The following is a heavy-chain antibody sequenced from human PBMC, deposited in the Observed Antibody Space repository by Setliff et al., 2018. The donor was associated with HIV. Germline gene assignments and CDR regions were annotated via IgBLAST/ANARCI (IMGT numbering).Heavy chain of an antibody. CDR3: ARQLSNSLES. CDR1: GYSFNTYY. D-gene: IGHD1-1*01. Sequence: ASVKVSCKASGYSFNTYYIHWIRQAPGQGLEWMGWINPNSGGTNYAQKFQGRVTMTRDTSINTAYMEFSSLRSDDTAVYYCARQLSNSLESWGQGTLVTVSS. J-gene: IGHJ4*02. CDR2: INPNSGGT. V-gene: IGHV1-2*02.